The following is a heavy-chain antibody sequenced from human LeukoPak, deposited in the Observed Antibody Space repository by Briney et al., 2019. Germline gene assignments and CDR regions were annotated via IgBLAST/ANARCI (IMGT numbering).Heavy chain of an antibody. Sequence: SETLSLTCTVSGGSLSNYYWSWIRLPPGKGLEWIGYIYYSGSTNYNPSLKSRVTISVDTSKNQFSLKLSSVTAADTAVYYCARSGTVGAMPVWGQGTLVTVSS. J-gene: IGHJ4*02. D-gene: IGHD1-26*01. CDR2: IYYSGST. CDR3: ARSGTVGAMPV. V-gene: IGHV4-59*08. CDR1: GGSLSNYY.